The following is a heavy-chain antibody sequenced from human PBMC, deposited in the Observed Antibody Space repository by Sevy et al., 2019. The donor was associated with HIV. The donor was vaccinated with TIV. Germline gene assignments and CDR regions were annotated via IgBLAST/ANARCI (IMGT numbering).Heavy chain of an antibody. V-gene: IGHV4-39*01. J-gene: IGHJ4*02. Sequence: SETLSLTCTVSGGFISSHDSYYWAWIRQPPGKGLEWIGSFYSNGKTYYNPSLKSRVSISLDTSSNQFSLMVSSVTAADTSVYYRAASIGPNSFGYWGQGALVSVSS. CDR3: AASIGPNSFGY. CDR1: GGFISSHDSYY. CDR2: FYSNGKT.